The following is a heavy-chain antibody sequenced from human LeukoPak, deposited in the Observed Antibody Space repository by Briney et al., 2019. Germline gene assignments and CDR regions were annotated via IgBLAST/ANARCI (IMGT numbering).Heavy chain of an antibody. D-gene: IGHD3-22*01. CDR3: ATDFYDST. J-gene: IGHJ5*02. CDR1: GFTFSNAW. CDR2: IRSNSDGGTI. Sequence: SGGSLRLSCATSGFTFSNAWMNWVRQAPGKGLEWVGRIRSNSDGGTIDYAAPAKGRFTLSRDDSKTTLYLQMNSLQTEDTAVYYCATDFYDSTWGQGTLVTVSS. V-gene: IGHV3-15*07.